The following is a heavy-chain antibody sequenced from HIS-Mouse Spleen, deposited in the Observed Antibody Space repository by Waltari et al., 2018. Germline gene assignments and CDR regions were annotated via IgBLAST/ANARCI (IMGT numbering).Heavy chain of an antibody. V-gene: IGHV4-39*07. J-gene: IGHJ2*01. CDR1: GGSISSSSYY. CDR3: AREIPYSSSWYDWYFDL. Sequence: QLQLQESGPGLVKPSETLSLTCTVSGGSISSSSYYWGWIRQPPGKGLEWSGCIYYSGRTHYDPALNGRVTISVDTSKTQFSLTLSSVTAADTAVYYCAREIPYSSSWYDWYFDLWGRGTLVTVSS. D-gene: IGHD6-13*01. CDR2: IYYSGRT.